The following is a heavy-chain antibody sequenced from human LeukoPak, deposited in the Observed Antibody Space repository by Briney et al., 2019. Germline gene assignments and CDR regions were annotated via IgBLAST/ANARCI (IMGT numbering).Heavy chain of an antibody. V-gene: IGHV3-11*05. Sequence: GGSLRLSCAASGFTFSDYDMTWIRQAPGKGLEWVSYISSGSIYTDYADSVKGRFTISRDNTKNSLYLQMNSLRAEDTAVFYCARALQQGNYCHGSGYLLAFDIWGQGTMVTVSS. D-gene: IGHD3-22*01. J-gene: IGHJ3*02. CDR3: ARALQQGNYCHGSGYLLAFDI. CDR2: ISSGSIYT. CDR1: GFTFSDYD.